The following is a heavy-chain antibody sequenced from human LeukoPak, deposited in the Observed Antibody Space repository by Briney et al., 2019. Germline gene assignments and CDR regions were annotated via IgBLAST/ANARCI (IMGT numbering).Heavy chain of an antibody. J-gene: IGHJ4*02. CDR2: IYYSGST. V-gene: IGHV4-59*01. CDR3: AGAGIGYSYGPGY. D-gene: IGHD5-18*01. Sequence: SETLSLTCTVSGGSISSYYWSWIRQPPGKGLEWIGYIYYSGSTNYNPSLKSRVTISVDTSKNQFSLKLSSVTAADTAVYYCAGAGIGYSYGPGYWGQGTLVTVSS. CDR1: GGSISSYY.